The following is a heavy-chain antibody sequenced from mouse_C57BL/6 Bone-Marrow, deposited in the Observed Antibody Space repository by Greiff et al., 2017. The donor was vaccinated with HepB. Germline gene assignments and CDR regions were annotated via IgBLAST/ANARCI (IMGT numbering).Heavy chain of an antibody. D-gene: IGHD1-1*01. J-gene: IGHJ4*01. CDR1: GYSITSGYY. V-gene: IGHV3-6*01. Sequence: DVKLQESGPGLVKPSQSLSLTCSVTGYSITSGYYWNWIRQFPGNKLEWMGYISYDGSNNYNPSLKNRISITRDTSKNQFFLKLNSVTTEDTATYYCARDGGYYVSSTDYYAMDYWGQGTSVTVSS. CDR2: ISYDGSN. CDR3: ARDGGYYVSSTDYYAMDY.